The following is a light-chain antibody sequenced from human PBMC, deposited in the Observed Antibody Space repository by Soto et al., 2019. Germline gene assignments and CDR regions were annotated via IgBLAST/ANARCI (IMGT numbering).Light chain of an antibody. V-gene: IGKV3-20*01. CDR3: QQYGSSFT. CDR1: QTVSSSY. CDR2: GAS. Sequence: EIVLTQSPGTLSLSPGERATLSCRASQTVSSSYLAWYQQKPGQAPRLLIYGASSRATGIPDRFSGSGAGTDATRTINRLEPEDFAVDYCQQYGSSFTFGEGTKVEIK. J-gene: IGKJ4*01.